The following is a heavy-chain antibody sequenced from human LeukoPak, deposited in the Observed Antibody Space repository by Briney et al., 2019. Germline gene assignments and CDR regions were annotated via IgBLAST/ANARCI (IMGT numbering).Heavy chain of an antibody. V-gene: IGHV3-7*05. D-gene: IGHD3-10*01. J-gene: IGHJ6*02. CDR1: GFTLSNYW. CDR3: ARDGYYGLGTDYYGMDV. Sequence: GGSLRLSCAASGFTLSNYWMSWVRQAPGKGLEWVANIKQDGSEKYYVDSVKGRFTISRDNARNSLHLQMNSLRAEDTAVYYCARDGYYGLGTDYYGMDVWGQGTTVTASS. CDR2: IKQDGSEK.